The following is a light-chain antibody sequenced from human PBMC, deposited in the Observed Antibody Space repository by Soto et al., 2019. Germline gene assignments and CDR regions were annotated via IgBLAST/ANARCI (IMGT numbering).Light chain of an antibody. V-gene: IGKV3-20*01. CDR1: QSVASSY. J-gene: IGKJ4*01. Sequence: EIVLTQSPGTLSLSPGERATLSCRASQSVASSYLGWYQQKPGQAPRLLIYGASNRATGIPDRFSGSGSGTDFTLTISRLEPEDFAVYYCQQYVGSAPLNFGGGTRWIS. CDR2: GAS. CDR3: QQYVGSAPLN.